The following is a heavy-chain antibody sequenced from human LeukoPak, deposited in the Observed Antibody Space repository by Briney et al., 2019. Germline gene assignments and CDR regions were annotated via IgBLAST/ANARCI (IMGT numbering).Heavy chain of an antibody. V-gene: IGHV3-23*01. J-gene: IGHJ4*02. CDR3: AKWFRTTVVTPGWYFDY. CDR1: GFSFSSYA. D-gene: IGHD4-23*01. Sequence: GGSLRLSCAASGFSFSSYAMSWVRQAPGKGLEWVSVVSGSGGNTYYADSVKGRFTIFRDNSKNTLHLQMNSLRAEDTAIYYCAKWFRTTVVTPGWYFDYWGQGTLVSVSS. CDR2: VSGSGGNT.